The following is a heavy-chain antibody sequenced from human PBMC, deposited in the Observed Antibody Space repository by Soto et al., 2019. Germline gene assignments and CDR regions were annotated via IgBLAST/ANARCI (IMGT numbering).Heavy chain of an antibody. CDR2: IKYSGTT. CDR3: ARHGITGSYYDAFDI. J-gene: IGHJ3*02. CDR1: GGNIIGIRGH. Sequence: SEPMCVTCTVSGGNIIGIRGHRSWIRQPPGKGLEWIASIKYSGTTFYNPSLKSRVTLSVDTSKNQFALKLSSVTAAETAVYYCARHGITGSYYDAFDIWGQGTMVTVSS. D-gene: IGHD1-26*01. V-gene: IGHV4-39*01.